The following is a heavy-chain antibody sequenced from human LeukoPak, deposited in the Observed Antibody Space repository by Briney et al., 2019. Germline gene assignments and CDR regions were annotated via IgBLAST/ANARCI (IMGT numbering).Heavy chain of an antibody. D-gene: IGHD2-21*02. CDR1: GDSISSYY. J-gene: IGHJ4*02. Sequence: PSETLSLTCTVSGDSISSYYWSWIRQPAGKGLEWIGRIYTSGSTNYNPSLKSRVTISVDTSKNQFSPKLSSVTAADTAVYYCARGGYCGGDCYFYYWGQGTLVTVSS. CDR2: IYTSGST. V-gene: IGHV4-4*07. CDR3: ARGGYCGGDCYFYY.